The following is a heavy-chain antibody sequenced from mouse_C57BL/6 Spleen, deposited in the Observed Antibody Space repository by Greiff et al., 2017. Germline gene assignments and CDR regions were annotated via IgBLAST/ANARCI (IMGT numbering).Heavy chain of an antibody. CDR2: IHPNSGST. V-gene: IGHV1-64*01. Sequence: QVQLQQPGAELVKPGASVKLSCKASGYTFTSYWMHWVKQRPGQGLEWIGMIHPNSGSTNYNEKFKSKATLTVDKSSSTAYMPLSSLTSEDSAVYYCARGGLYDAMDYWGQGTSVTVSS. CDR3: ARGGLYDAMDY. D-gene: IGHD3-1*01. CDR1: GYTFTSYW. J-gene: IGHJ4*01.